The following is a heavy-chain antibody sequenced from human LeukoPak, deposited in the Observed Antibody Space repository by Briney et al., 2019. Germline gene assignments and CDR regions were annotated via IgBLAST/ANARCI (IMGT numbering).Heavy chain of an antibody. CDR3: ARGTVTTACFDY. CDR2: IIPIFGTA. J-gene: IGHJ4*02. Sequence: SVKVSCKASGGTFSSYAISWVRQAPGQGLEWMGGIIPIFGTANYAQKFQGRVTIIADKSTSTAYMELSSLRSEDTAVYYCARGTVTTACFDYWGQGTLVTVSS. V-gene: IGHV1-69*06. CDR1: GGTFSSYA. D-gene: IGHD4-17*01.